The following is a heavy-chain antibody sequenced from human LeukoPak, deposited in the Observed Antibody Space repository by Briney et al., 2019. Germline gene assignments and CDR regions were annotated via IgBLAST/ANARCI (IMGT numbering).Heavy chain of an antibody. J-gene: IGHJ4*02. V-gene: IGHV3-7*01. D-gene: IGHD7-27*01. Sequence: PGGSLRLSCAASGFSFTNYWMSWVRQAPGEGLEWVANIKQDGSEKIYVDSVKGRFTISRDNAQNSLYLQMNSLRDEDTAVFYCARDRPTGDFDYWGQGTLVTVSS. CDR3: ARDRPTGDFDY. CDR2: IKQDGSEK. CDR1: GFSFTNYW.